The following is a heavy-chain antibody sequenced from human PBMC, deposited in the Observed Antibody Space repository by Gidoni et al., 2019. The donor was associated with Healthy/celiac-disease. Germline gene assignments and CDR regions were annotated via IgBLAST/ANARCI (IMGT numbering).Heavy chain of an antibody. J-gene: IGHJ6*02. Sequence: VQLVESGGGLFKPGGSLRLPCAACGSTFSSYRMSWVRQAPGKWLEWVSSNSSSSNYIDCADSVKGRFTISRNNAKNSLYLQMNSLRAEDAAVYYCARGSRAHYGMDVWGQGTTVTVSS. CDR1: GSTFSSYR. CDR3: ARGSRAHYGMDV. CDR2: NSSSSNYI. V-gene: IGHV3-21*01.